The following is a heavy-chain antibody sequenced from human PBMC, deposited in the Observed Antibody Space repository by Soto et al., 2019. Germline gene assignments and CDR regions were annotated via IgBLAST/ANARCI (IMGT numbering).Heavy chain of an antibody. D-gene: IGHD5-12*01. CDR1: GGSISSGGYY. V-gene: IGHV4-31*03. J-gene: IGHJ4*02. CDR3: ARERRMASIDY. Sequence: QVQLQESGPGLVKPSQTLSLTCTVSGGSISSGGYYWSWIRQHPGKGLEWLGYIYYSGSTYYNPSLKSRVTIPVDTSKNRFSLKLSSVTAADTAVYYCARERRMASIDYWGQGTLVTVSS. CDR2: IYYSGST.